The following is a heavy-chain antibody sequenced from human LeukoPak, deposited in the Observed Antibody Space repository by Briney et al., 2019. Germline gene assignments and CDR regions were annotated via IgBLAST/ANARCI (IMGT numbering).Heavy chain of an antibody. Sequence: SVKVSCKASGFTFSGFTLSYSVVQWVRQARGQRLEWIGWSVVDSGNTKYAPKFQERVTLTRDMSTSTAYMELSSLRSEDTAVYYCARESSGGLYYYYGMDVWGQGTTVTVSS. CDR1: GFTFSGFTLSYSV. J-gene: IGHJ6*02. CDR3: ARESSGGLYYYYGMDV. D-gene: IGHD2-15*01. CDR2: SVVDSGNT. V-gene: IGHV1-58*01.